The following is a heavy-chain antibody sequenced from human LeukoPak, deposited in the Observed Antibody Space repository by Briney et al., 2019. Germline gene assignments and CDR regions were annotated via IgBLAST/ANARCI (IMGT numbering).Heavy chain of an antibody. CDR3: AKEDKYGTYRYNLFDY. V-gene: IGHV3-23*01. D-gene: IGHD3-16*02. J-gene: IGHJ4*02. Sequence: GGSLRLSCAASGFTFSSYAISWVRQAPGKGLEWVSGFSDSGDTTYYADSVKGRFTISRDNSKNTLYLQTNSLRAEDTAVYYCAKEDKYGTYRYNLFDYWGQGTLVTVSS. CDR1: GFTFSSYA. CDR2: FSDSGDTT.